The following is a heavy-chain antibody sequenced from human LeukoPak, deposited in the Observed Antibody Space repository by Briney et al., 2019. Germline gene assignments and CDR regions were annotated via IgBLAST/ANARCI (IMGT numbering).Heavy chain of an antibody. CDR2: ISSSSITI. Sequence: GGSLRLSCAASGFTFSSYSMNWVHQAPGKGLEWVSYISSSSITIYYADSVKGRFTISRDNAKNSLYLQMNSLRAEDTAVYYCASRPSGSYARFDSWGQGTLVTISS. D-gene: IGHD1-26*01. V-gene: IGHV3-48*01. CDR1: GFTFSSYS. J-gene: IGHJ4*02. CDR3: ASRPSGSYARFDS.